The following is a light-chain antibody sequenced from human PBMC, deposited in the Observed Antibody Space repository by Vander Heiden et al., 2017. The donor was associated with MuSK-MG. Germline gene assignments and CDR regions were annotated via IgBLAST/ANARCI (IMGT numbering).Light chain of an antibody. CDR1: QTIARY. CDR2: AAS. CDR3: QHNDSTPNT. V-gene: IGKV1-39*01. J-gene: IGKJ2*01. Sequence: DIQMTQSPSSLSASVGDRVTITCRASQTIARYLNWYQQKPGKAPNLLIYAASSLQSGVPSRFSGSGSGTDFSLSISRLQPEDFATYYCQHNDSTPNTFGQGTKLEIK.